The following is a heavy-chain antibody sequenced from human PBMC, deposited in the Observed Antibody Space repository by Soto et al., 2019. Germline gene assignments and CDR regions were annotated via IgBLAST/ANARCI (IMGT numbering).Heavy chain of an antibody. V-gene: IGHV3-7*01. CDR3: ARDVILRSFDWFPPVATIQDY. D-gene: IGHD3-9*01. Sequence: PGGSLRLSCAASGFTFSNYWMTWARQAPGKGLEWVANIKQDGSENYYVDSVKGRFTISRDNAKNSLYLHMNSLKADDTAVYYCARDVILRSFDWFPPVATIQDYWGQGTLVTVSS. CDR1: GFTFSNYW. CDR2: IKQDGSEN. J-gene: IGHJ4*02.